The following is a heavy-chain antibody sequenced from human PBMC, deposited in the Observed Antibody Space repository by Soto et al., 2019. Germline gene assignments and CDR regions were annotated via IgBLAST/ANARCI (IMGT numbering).Heavy chain of an antibody. V-gene: IGHV4-59*01. D-gene: IGHD3-22*01. J-gene: IGHJ4*02. CDR1: GGSISSYY. CDR2: IYYSGST. CDR3: ARGRPYYYDSSGYYYFDY. Sequence: PSETLSLTCTVSGGSISSYYWSWIRQPPGKGLEWIGYIYYSGSTNYNPSHKSRVTISVDTSKNQFSLKLSSVTAADTAVYYCARGRPYYYDSSGYYYFDYWGQGTLVTVSS.